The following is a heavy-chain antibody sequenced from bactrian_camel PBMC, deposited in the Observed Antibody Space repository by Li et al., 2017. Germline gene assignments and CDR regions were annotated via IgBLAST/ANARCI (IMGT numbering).Heavy chain of an antibody. Sequence: QLVESGGGSVQAGGSLRLSCDASKYTYASACMGWFRQPPGKEREEVATIDLDGNTRYADSVKGRFTISQDNAKNTLYLQMNSLKPEDTAMYYCAADYLWIGSCRDLHQYLNWGQGTQVTVS. D-gene: IGHD5*01. CDR3: AADYLWIGSCRDLHQYLN. CDR2: IDLDGNT. CDR1: KYTYASAC. J-gene: IGHJ4*01. V-gene: IGHV3S55*01.